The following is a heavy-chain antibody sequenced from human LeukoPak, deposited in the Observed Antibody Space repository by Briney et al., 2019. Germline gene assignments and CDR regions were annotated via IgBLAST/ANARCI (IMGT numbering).Heavy chain of an antibody. Sequence: GASVKVSCKASGYTFTGYYMHWVRQAPGQGLEWMGWINPNSGGTNYAQKFQGRVTMTRDTSISTAYMELSRLRSDDTAVYYCARALAAYSSSWYWHYYYYYMDVWGKGTTVTVSS. CDR3: ARALAAYSSSWYWHYYYYYMDV. J-gene: IGHJ6*03. V-gene: IGHV1-2*02. CDR1: GYTFTGYY. D-gene: IGHD6-13*01. CDR2: INPNSGGT.